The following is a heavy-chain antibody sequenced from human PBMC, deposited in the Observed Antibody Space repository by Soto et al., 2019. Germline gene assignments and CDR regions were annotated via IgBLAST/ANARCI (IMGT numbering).Heavy chain of an antibody. CDR3: ARGDWWLFDY. CDR1: GYTFTSYA. V-gene: IGHV1-3*05. D-gene: IGHD2-8*02. CDR2: INAGNGNT. Sequence: QVQLVQSGAEEKKPGASVKVSCKASGYTFTSYAMHWVRQAPGQRLEWMGWINAGNGNTKYSQKFQGRVTITRDTSASTACMELSGLRSGDTAVYYCARGDWWLFDYWGQGTLVTVSS. J-gene: IGHJ4*02.